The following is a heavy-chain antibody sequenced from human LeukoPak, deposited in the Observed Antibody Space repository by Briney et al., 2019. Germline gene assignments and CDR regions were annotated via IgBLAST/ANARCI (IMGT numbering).Heavy chain of an antibody. Sequence: GGSLRLSCAASGFTFSSYGMHWVRQAPGKGLEWVAFIRYDGSNKYYADSVKGRFTISRDNSKNTLYLQMNSLRAEDTAVYYRAKPAYSSSWYRWNYFDYWGQGTLVTVSS. CDR1: GFTFSSYG. D-gene: IGHD6-13*01. CDR2: IRYDGSNK. CDR3: AKPAYSSSWYRWNYFDY. V-gene: IGHV3-30*02. J-gene: IGHJ4*02.